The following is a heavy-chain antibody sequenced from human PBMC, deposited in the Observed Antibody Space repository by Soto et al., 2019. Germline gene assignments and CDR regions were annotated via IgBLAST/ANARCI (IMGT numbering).Heavy chain of an antibody. D-gene: IGHD5-18*01. J-gene: IGHJ4*02. CDR3: ARGSRIQLGSRRVSQTYYFDD. Sequence: ASVKVSCKASGYTFTRYDINWVRQATGQGLEWMGWMNPNSGNTGYAQKFQGRVTMTRNTSISTAYMELSSLRSEDTAVYYCARGSRIQLGSRRVSQTYYFDDWGQGTLVTVAS. CDR2: MNPNSGNT. V-gene: IGHV1-8*01. CDR1: GYTFTRYD.